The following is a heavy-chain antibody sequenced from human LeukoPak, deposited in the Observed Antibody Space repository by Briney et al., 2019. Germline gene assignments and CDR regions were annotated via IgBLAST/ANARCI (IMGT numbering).Heavy chain of an antibody. CDR3: ARRAPGYCITTSCPDTYYYYYYMDV. CDR1: GFAFSSSW. D-gene: IGHD2-2*01. CDR2: IKQDRSET. J-gene: IGHJ6*03. V-gene: IGHV3-7*01. Sequence: SGGSLRLSCAASGFAFSSSWMSWVRQAPGKGLEWVANIKQDRSETYYVDSLKGRFTVSRDNAKNSVYLQMNNLRAEDTAVYYCARRAPGYCITTSCPDTYYYYYYMDVWGKGTTVTVSS.